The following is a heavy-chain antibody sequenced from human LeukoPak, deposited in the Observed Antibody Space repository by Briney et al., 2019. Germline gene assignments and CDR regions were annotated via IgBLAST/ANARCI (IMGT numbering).Heavy chain of an antibody. V-gene: IGHV3-49*04. J-gene: IGHJ1*01. CDR1: GFTLSSYW. Sequence: GGSLRLSCAGSGFTLSSYWMSWVRQAPGKGLEWVGFIGHKAAGATTEYVASVQGRFTISRDDSNSVAYLQMNSLRTEDTATYYCSRGFVSIWGPGTRVTVSS. CDR3: SRGFVSI. CDR2: IGHKAAGATT. D-gene: IGHD2-21*01.